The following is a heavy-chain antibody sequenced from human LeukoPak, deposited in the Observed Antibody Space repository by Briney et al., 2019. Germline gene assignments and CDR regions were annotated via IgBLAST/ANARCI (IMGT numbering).Heavy chain of an antibody. J-gene: IGHJ4*02. D-gene: IGHD6-13*01. Sequence: GGSLRLSCAASGLTFSSYAMSWVRQAPGKGLEWVSAISGSGGSTYYADSVKGRFTISRDNSKNTLYLQMNSLRAEDTALYYCAKVELGLKQQLVPPPFDYWGQGTLVTVSS. V-gene: IGHV3-23*01. CDR3: AKVELGLKQQLVPPPFDY. CDR2: ISGSGGST. CDR1: GLTFSSYA.